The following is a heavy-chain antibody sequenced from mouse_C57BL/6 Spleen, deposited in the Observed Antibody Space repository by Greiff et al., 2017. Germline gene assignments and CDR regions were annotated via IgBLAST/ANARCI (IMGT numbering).Heavy chain of an antibody. D-gene: IGHD4-1*01. CDR1: GYTFTSYW. CDR2: IDPSDSYT. V-gene: IGHV1-69*01. Sequence: QVQLKQPGAELVMPGASVKLSCKASGYTFTSYWMHWVKQRPGQGLEWIGEIDPSDSYTNSNQKFKGKSTLTVDKSSSTAYMQLSSLTSEDSAVYYCARGMSMGAMDYWGQGTSVTVSS. CDR3: ARGMSMGAMDY. J-gene: IGHJ4*01.